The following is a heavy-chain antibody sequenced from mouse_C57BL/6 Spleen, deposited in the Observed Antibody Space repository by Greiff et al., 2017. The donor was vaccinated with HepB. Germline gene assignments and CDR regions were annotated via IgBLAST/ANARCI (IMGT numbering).Heavy chain of an antibody. D-gene: IGHD2-3*01. CDR2: ILPGSGST. Sequence: VKVVESGAELMKPGASVKLSCKATGYTFTGYWIEWVKQRPGHGLEWIGEILPGSGSTNYNEKFKGKATFTADTSSNTAYMQLSSLTTEDSAIYYCARSIYDGYYDYAMDYWGQGTSVTVSS. V-gene: IGHV1-9*01. CDR1: GYTFTGYW. CDR3: ARSIYDGYYDYAMDY. J-gene: IGHJ4*01.